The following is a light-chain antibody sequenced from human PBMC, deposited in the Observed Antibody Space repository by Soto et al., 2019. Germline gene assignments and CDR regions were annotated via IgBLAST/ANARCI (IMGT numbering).Light chain of an antibody. CDR3: PQDHDDSCT. CDR1: QGIESD. V-gene: IGKV1-6*01. CDR2: AAS. Sequence: AIQMTQSPSSLSASVGDRITITCRASQGIESDLSWYQQRPGKAPKLLIYAASNVHSGVPPRFSGSRSGTEFTLAISNLQPEDFASYYSPQDHDDSCTFGQGTKVEIX. J-gene: IGKJ1*01.